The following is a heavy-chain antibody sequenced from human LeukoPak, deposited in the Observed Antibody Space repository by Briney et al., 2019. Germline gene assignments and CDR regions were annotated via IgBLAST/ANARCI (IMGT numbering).Heavy chain of an antibody. CDR3: ARDARRHRYFDL. V-gene: IGHV3-74*03. Sequence: GGSLRLSCVASGFTFSDFWMPWFRQVPGKGLMWLARISGDATRITYADSVEGRFTISRDTAKNTLFPQMNTLKLDDTAMYYCARDARRHRYFDLWGRGTLVTVSS. CDR2: ISGDATRI. D-gene: IGHD6-6*01. CDR1: GFTFSDFW. J-gene: IGHJ2*01.